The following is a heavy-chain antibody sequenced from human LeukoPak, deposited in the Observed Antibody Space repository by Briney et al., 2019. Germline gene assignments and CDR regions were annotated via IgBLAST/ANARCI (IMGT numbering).Heavy chain of an antibody. J-gene: IGHJ4*02. V-gene: IGHV1-8*01. D-gene: IGHD6-19*01. CDR3: ARGPYSSGWYSDY. CDR2: MNPNSGNT. CDR1: GYTFTSYD. Sequence: ASVKVSCKASGYTFTSYDINWVRQATGQGLEWMGWMNPNSGNTGYAQKFQGRVTMTRNTSISTAYMGLGSLRSEDTAVYYCARGPYSSGWYSDYWGQGTLVTVSS.